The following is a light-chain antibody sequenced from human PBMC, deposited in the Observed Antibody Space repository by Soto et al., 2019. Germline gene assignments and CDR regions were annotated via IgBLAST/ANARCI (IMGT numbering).Light chain of an antibody. V-gene: IGLV2-14*01. CDR1: SGDVGGYNY. J-gene: IGLJ2*01. CDR2: EVS. CDR3: SSYSISTTLVL. Sequence: QSALTQPASVSGSPGQSITISCTGTSGDVGGYNYVSWYQQHPGKAPKLVIYEVSNRPSGVSNRFSGSKSGNTASLTISGLQPEDEAEYFCSSYSISTTLVLFRGGTKLTVL.